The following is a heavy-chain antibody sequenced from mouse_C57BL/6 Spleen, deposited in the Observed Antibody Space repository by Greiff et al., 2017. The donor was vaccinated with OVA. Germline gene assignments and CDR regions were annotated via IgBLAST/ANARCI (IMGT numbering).Heavy chain of an antibody. J-gene: IGHJ4*01. CDR2: IDPSDSYT. CDR1: GYTFTSYW. V-gene: IGHV1-50*01. Sequence: QVQLQQPGAELVKPGASVKLSCKASGYTFTSYWMQWVKQRPGQGLEWIGEIDPSDSYTNYNQKFKGQATLTVDTSSSTTYMQLSSLTAEDSAVYYCASLITTVVADYAMDYWGQGTSVTVSS. CDR3: ASLITTVVADYAMDY. D-gene: IGHD1-1*01.